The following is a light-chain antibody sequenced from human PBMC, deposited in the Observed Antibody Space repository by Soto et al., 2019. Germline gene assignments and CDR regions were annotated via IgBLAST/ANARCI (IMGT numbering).Light chain of an antibody. CDR3: CSYAGSVV. J-gene: IGLJ2*01. V-gene: IGLV2-23*01. CDR2: EGS. Sequence: QSALTQPASVSGSPGQSITISCTGTSSDFGTYDLVSWYQQHPGKAPKLMIYEGSKRPSGVSNRFSGSKSGNTASLTISGLQAEDEADYYCCSYAGSVVFGGGTQLTVL. CDR1: SSDFGTYDL.